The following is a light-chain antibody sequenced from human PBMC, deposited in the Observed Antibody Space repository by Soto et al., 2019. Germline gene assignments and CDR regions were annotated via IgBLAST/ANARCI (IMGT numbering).Light chain of an antibody. CDR3: CSYAGSYVV. CDR1: SSDIGSYNH. V-gene: IGLV2-14*03. J-gene: IGLJ2*01. Sequence: QSALTQPASVSGSPGQSITISCSGTSSDIGSYNHVAWYQQFPGKSPKLMIYAVSDRPPGVPDRFSGSKSGNTASLTISGLQAEDEADYYCCSYAGSYVVFGGGTKLTVL. CDR2: AVS.